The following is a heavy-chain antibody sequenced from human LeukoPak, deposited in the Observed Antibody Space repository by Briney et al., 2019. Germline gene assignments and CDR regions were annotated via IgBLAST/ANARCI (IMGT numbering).Heavy chain of an antibody. CDR2: ISSSSSYI. D-gene: IGHD2-2*02. CDR3: ARDTDIVVVPAAIGGYPDI. V-gene: IGHV3-21*01. Sequence: KAGGSLRLSCAASGFTFSSYSMNWVRQAPGKGLEWVSSISSSSSYIYYADSVKGRFTISRDNAKNSLYLQMNSLRAEDTAVYYCARDTDIVVVPAAIGGYPDIWGQGTMVTVSS. J-gene: IGHJ3*02. CDR1: GFTFSSYS.